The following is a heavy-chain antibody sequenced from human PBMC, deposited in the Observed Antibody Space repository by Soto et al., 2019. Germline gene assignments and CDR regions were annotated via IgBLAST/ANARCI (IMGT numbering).Heavy chain of an antibody. J-gene: IGHJ6*02. CDR2: IFSNDEK. CDR3: ARVYYDFWSGSSSPYYYYDMDV. V-gene: IGHV2-26*01. D-gene: IGHD3-3*01. CDR1: GFSLSNARMG. Sequence: QVTLKESGPVLVKPTETLTLTCTVSGFSLSNARMGVSWIRQPPGKALEWLAHIFSNDEKSYSTSLKSRLTISKDTSKSQVVLTMTNMDPVDTATYYSARVYYDFWSGSSSPYYYYDMDVWGQGTTVTVSS.